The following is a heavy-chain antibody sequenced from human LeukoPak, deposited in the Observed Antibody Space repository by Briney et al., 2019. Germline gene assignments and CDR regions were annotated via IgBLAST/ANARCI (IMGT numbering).Heavy chain of an antibody. V-gene: IGHV1-69*05. J-gene: IGHJ3*01. CDR2: IIPIFGTA. Sequence: ASVKVSCKASGGTFSSYAISWVRQAPGQGLEWMGGIIPIFGTANYAQKFQGRVSITTDESASTVYMELSSLRSEDTAVYYCARTPSSITMTVWGQGTMVTVSS. D-gene: IGHD3-22*01. CDR3: ARTPSSITMTV. CDR1: GGTFSSYA.